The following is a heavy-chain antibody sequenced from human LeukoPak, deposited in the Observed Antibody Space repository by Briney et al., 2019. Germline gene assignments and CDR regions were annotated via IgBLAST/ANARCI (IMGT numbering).Heavy chain of an antibody. D-gene: IGHD3-22*01. J-gene: IGHJ4*02. CDR3: ARDHGYYDSSGYFNAFDY. V-gene: IGHV4-30-4*01. CDR2: ISNSGST. CDR1: DGSISSGDYF. Sequence: PSQTLSLTCTVSDGSISSGDYFWNSIRQPPGKSREWIGYISNSGSTYYNPTLKSQVTISLDTSKSQFSMQLSSVTAADTAVYYCARDHGYYDSSGYFNAFDYWGQGTLVTVSS.